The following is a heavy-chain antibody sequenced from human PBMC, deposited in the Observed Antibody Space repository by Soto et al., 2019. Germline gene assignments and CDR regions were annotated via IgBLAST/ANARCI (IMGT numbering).Heavy chain of an antibody. CDR3: ARSTGYCSGGSCSTDYYYYYGMDV. J-gene: IGHJ6*02. Sequence: PGESLKISCKGSGYSFTSYWIDWVRQMPGKGLEWMGIIYPGDSDTRYGPSFQGQVTISADKSISAAYLQWSSLKASDTAMYYCARSTGYCSGGSCSTDYYYYYGMDVWGQGTTVTVSS. CDR1: GYSFTSYW. V-gene: IGHV5-51*01. D-gene: IGHD2-15*01. CDR2: IYPGDSDT.